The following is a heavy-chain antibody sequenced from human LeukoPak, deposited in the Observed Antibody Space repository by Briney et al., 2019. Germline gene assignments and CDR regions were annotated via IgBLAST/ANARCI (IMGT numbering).Heavy chain of an antibody. CDR2: ISYDGSNK. D-gene: IGHD3-22*01. CDR3: ARAGFKPYYYEIGGYYYHDY. Sequence: GGSLRLSCAASEFTFSSYAMHWVRQAPGKGLEWVAVISYDGSNKYYADSVKGRFTISRDNAKNTLYLQMNSLRAEDTAVYYCARAGFKPYYYEIGGYYYHDYWGQGTLVTVSS. CDR1: EFTFSSYA. V-gene: IGHV3-30*04. J-gene: IGHJ4*02.